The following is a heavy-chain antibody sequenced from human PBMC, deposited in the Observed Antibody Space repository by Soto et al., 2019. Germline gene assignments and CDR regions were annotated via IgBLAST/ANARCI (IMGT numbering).Heavy chain of an antibody. J-gene: IGHJ4*02. D-gene: IGHD3-22*01. CDR2: IIPIFGTA. Sequence: QVQLVQSGAEVKKPGSSVKVSCKASGGTFSSYAISWVRQAPGQGLEWMGGIIPIFGTANYAQKFQGRVTMTADESTSTAYMELSSLRSEDTAVYYCARPIRHYDSSGYSLPLGYWGQGTLVTVSS. V-gene: IGHV1-69*01. CDR3: ARPIRHYDSSGYSLPLGY. CDR1: GGTFSSYA.